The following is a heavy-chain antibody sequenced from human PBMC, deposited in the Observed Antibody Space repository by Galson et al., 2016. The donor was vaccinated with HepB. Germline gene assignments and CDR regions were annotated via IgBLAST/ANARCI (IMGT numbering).Heavy chain of an antibody. CDR3: VRDHSVVPTTAYSWFDP. D-gene: IGHD4-23*01. CDR1: GFAFSSHW. Sequence: SGFAFSSHWMHWVRQDLGKGLVWVSRINSDGTISNYADSVKGRFTISRDNAKNTLYLQMNSLGAEDTAVYFCVRDHSVVPTTAYSWFDPWGRGTLVTVSS. J-gene: IGHJ5*02. V-gene: IGHV3-74*01. CDR2: INSDGTIS.